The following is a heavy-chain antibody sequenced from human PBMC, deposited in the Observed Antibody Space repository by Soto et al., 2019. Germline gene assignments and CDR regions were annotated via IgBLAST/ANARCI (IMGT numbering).Heavy chain of an antibody. CDR1: GFTFSSYN. CDR2: ISSSSSYI. V-gene: IGHV3-21*01. Sequence: GGSLRLSCAASGFTFSSYNMNWVRQAPGKGLEWVSSISSSSSYIYYADSVKGRFTISRDNAKNSLYLQMNSLRAEDTAVYYCARDRNSGYDFDYWGQGTLVTVSS. J-gene: IGHJ4*02. D-gene: IGHD5-12*01. CDR3: ARDRNSGYDFDY.